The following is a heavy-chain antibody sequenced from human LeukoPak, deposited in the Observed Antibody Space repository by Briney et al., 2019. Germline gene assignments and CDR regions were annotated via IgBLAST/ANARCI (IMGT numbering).Heavy chain of an antibody. Sequence: SETLSLTCTVSGGSMSYYYWTWIRQTPGKGLEWIGYKYYDGNSGNTNYNPSLESRVTISVDTSKNHVSLNLTSVTAADTAVYYCARLPMLRGVTEYYFDYWGQGALVTVSS. CDR3: ARLPMLRGVTEYYFDY. V-gene: IGHV4-59*01. D-gene: IGHD3-10*01. CDR1: GGSMSYYY. J-gene: IGHJ4*02. CDR2: KYYDGNSGNT.